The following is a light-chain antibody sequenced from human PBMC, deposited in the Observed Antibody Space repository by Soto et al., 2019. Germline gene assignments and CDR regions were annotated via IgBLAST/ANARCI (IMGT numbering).Light chain of an antibody. J-gene: IGLJ1*01. CDR1: SSDVGGYKY. CDR2: EVN. Sequence: QSALTQPPSASGSPGQSVTISCTGTSSDVGGYKYVSWYQQHPGKAPKLMIFEVNKRPSGVPDRFSGSKSGNTAALTVSGVQAEDEADYYCSSYAGINNLWVFGTGTKVTVL. CDR3: SSYAGINNLWV. V-gene: IGLV2-8*01.